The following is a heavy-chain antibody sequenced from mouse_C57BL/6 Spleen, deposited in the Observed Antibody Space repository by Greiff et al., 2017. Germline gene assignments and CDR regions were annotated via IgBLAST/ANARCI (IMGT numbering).Heavy chain of an antibody. CDR2: INPGSGGT. D-gene: IGHD1-1*01. Sequence: QVQLKQSGAELVRPGTSVKVSCKASGYAFTNYLIEWVKQRPGQGLEWIGVINPGSGGTNYNEKFKGKATLTADKSSSTAYMQLSSLTSEDSAVYFCARGDYYGSSYLDYWGQGTTLTVSS. V-gene: IGHV1-54*01. CDR3: ARGDYYGSSYLDY. CDR1: GYAFTNYL. J-gene: IGHJ2*01.